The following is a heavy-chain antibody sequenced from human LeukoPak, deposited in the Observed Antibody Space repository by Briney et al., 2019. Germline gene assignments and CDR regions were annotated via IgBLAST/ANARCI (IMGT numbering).Heavy chain of an antibody. CDR3: AKSEVPAAQGPYYYFGMDV. CDR2: ISSSSTI. V-gene: IGHV3-48*01. CDR1: GFTFSSYS. D-gene: IGHD2-2*01. Sequence: GGSLRLSCAASGFTFSSYSMNWVRQAPGKGLEWVSYISSSSTIYYADSVKGRFTISRDNAKNSLYLQMNSLRAEDTAVYYCAKSEVPAAQGPYYYFGMDVWGQGTTVTVSS. J-gene: IGHJ6*02.